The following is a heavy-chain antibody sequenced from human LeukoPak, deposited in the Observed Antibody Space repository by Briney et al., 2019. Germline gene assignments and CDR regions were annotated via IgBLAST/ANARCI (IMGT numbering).Heavy chain of an antibody. J-gene: IGHJ4*02. CDR2: IYSGGST. V-gene: IGHV3-53*01. D-gene: IGHD4-17*01. CDR1: GFTVSSNY. CDR3: ARDDYGDYAIDY. Sequence: PGGSLRLSCAASGFTVSSNYMSWVRQAPGKGLEWVSVIYSGGSTYYADSVKGRLTISRDNSKNTLYLQMNSLRAEDTAVYYCARDDYGDYAIDYWGQGTLVTVSS.